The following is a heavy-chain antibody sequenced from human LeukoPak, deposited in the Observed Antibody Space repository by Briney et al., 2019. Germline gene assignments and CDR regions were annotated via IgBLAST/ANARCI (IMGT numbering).Heavy chain of an antibody. D-gene: IGHD3-10*01. J-gene: IGHJ5*02. CDR3: ARDGWFGDYNWFDP. CDR2: ISSSSSYI. V-gene: IGHV3-21*01. CDR1: GFTFSSYS. Sequence: GGSLRLSCAASGFTFSSYSMNWARQAPGKGLEWVSSISSSSSYIYYADSLEGRFTISRDNAKNSLYLQMNSLRAEDTAMYYCARDGWFGDYNWFDPWGQGTLVTVPS.